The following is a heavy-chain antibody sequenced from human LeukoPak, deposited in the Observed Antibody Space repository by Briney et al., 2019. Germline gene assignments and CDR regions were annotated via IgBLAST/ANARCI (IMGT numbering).Heavy chain of an antibody. CDR3: ARSIDCSSTSCYTGYWYFDL. V-gene: IGHV4-59*01. Sequence: SETLSVTCTVSGGSISSYYWSWIRQPPGKGVECIGYIYYSGSTNYNPSLKSRVTISVETSKNQFSLKLSSVTAADTAVYYCARSIDCSSTSCYTGYWYFDLWGRGTLVTVSS. J-gene: IGHJ2*01. CDR2: IYYSGST. CDR1: GGSISSYY. D-gene: IGHD2-2*02.